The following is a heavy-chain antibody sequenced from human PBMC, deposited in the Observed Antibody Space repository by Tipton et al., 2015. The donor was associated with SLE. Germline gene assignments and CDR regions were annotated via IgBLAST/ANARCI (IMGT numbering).Heavy chain of an antibody. D-gene: IGHD3-3*01. J-gene: IGHJ3*02. CDR3: ARDQGPRIALFGGPGYAFAM. CDR1: GFSFDRYA. Sequence: GSLRLSCAASGFSFDRYAMNWVSEAPGKGLEWVSYIIRSTKDIYYADSLKGRFTISRDNAKKPLYLEMHSLGAEDTAVYYCARDQGPRIALFGGPGYAFAMWGQGTVVTVSS. V-gene: IGHV3-48*03. CDR2: IIRSTKDI.